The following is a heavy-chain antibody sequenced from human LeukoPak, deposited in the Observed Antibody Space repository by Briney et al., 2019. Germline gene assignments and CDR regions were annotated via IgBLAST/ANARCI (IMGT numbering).Heavy chain of an antibody. CDR3: ARDALEWLPDY. CDR2: ISSSSSTI. CDR1: GFTFSSYS. Sequence: GGSLRLSCAASGFTFSSYSVNWVRQAPGKGLEWVSYISSSSSTIYYADSVKGRFTISRDNAKNSLYLQMNSLRAEDTAVYYCARDALEWLPDYWGQGTLVTVSS. D-gene: IGHD5-12*01. V-gene: IGHV3-48*04. J-gene: IGHJ4*02.